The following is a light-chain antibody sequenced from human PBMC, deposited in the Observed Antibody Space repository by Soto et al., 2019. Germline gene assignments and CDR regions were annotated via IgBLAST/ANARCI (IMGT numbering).Light chain of an antibody. Sequence: QSVLTQPASVSGSPGQSITISCTGTSSDVGSYNLVSWYQQHPGKAPKLMIYEGSKRPSGVSNRFSGSKSGNTASLTISGVQADDEADYYCCSYAGSSTHVVFGGGTKVTVL. V-gene: IGLV2-23*01. CDR2: EGS. CDR3: CSYAGSSTHVV. J-gene: IGLJ2*01. CDR1: SSDVGSYNL.